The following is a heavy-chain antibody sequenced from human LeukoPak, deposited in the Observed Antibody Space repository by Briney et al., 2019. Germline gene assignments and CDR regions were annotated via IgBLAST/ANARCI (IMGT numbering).Heavy chain of an antibody. D-gene: IGHD2-15*01. CDR2: IYHSGST. J-gene: IGHJ5*02. CDR1: GGSISSSSYY. V-gene: IGHV4-39*07. CDR3: ARVAIVVVVAATPSWFDP. Sequence: PSETLSLTCTVSGGSISSSSYYWGWIRQPPGKGLEWIGSIYHSGSTYYNPSLKSRVTISVDTSKNQFSLKLSSVTAADTAVYYCARVAIVVVVAATPSWFDPWGQGTLVTVSS.